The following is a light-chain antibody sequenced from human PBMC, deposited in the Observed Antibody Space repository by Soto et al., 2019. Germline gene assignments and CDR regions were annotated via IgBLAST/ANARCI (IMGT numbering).Light chain of an antibody. J-gene: IGKJ5*01. CDR2: DAS. CDR3: QQYENLPT. Sequence: DIPMTQFPSSPSSSVGDRVTITCQASQNINNYLNWYQQKPGRAPKLLIYDASNLEAGVPSRFRGSGSGTDFTFTISRLQPEDIATYYCQQYENLPTFGQGTRLEIK. V-gene: IGKV1-33*01. CDR1: QNINNY.